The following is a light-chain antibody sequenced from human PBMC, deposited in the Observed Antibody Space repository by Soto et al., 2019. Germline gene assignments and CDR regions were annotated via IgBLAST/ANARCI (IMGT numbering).Light chain of an antibody. CDR3: QAFDNSLSDSGV. CDR2: GNS. V-gene: IGLV1-40*01. CDR1: SSHIGATYD. Sequence: QSVLTQPPSVSGAPGQRVTITCAGSSSHIGATYDIHWYQQLPGAAPRLLIYGNSNRPSGVPDRFAGSKSGTSASLAIIGLRVEDEGIYYCQAFDNSLSDSGVFGGGTTVTVL. J-gene: IGLJ3*02.